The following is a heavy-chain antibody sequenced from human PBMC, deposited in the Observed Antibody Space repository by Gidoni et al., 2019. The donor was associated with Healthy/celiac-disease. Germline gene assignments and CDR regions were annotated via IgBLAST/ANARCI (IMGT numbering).Heavy chain of an antibody. Sequence: EVQLLESGGGLVQPGGSLRLSCSASGFPFGSYAMSWVLQAPGKGLEWVSAISGSGGSTYYADSVKGRFTISRDNSKNTLYLQMNSLRAEDTAVYYCAKAPSWELLPYFDYWGQGTLVTVSS. J-gene: IGHJ4*02. V-gene: IGHV3-23*01. CDR3: AKAPSWELLPYFDY. CDR2: ISGSGGST. D-gene: IGHD1-26*01. CDR1: GFPFGSYA.